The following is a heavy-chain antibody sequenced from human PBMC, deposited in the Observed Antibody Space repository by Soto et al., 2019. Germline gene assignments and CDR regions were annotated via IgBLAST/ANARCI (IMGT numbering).Heavy chain of an antibody. CDR2: IYYSGST. J-gene: IGHJ5*02. D-gene: IGHD3-10*01. Sequence: ASETLSLTCTVSGGSISSSSYYWGWIRQPPGKGLEWIGSIYYSGSTYYNPSLKSRVTISVDTSKNQFSLKLSSVTAADTAVYYCARKWVNYYGSGSSPYNWFDPWGQGTLVTVSS. CDR1: GGSISSSSYY. CDR3: ARKWVNYYGSGSSPYNWFDP. V-gene: IGHV4-39*01.